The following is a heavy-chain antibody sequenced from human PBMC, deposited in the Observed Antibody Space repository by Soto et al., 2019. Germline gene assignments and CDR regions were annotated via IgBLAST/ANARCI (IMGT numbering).Heavy chain of an antibody. V-gene: IGHV3-15*01. CDR3: TTQYSSGWYVAFDI. D-gene: IGHD6-19*01. CDR1: GFTFSNAW. Sequence: EVQLVESGGGLVNPGGSLRLSCAASGFTFSNAWMSWVRQAPGKGLEWVGRIKSKTDGGTTDYAAPVKGRFTISRDDSKNTLYLQMNSLKTEDTAVYYCTTQYSSGWYVAFDIWGQGTMVTVSS. CDR2: IKSKTDGGTT. J-gene: IGHJ3*02.